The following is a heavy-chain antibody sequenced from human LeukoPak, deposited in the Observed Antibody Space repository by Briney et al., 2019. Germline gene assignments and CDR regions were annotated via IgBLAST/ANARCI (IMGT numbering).Heavy chain of an antibody. J-gene: IGHJ4*02. CDR1: GGSITSSSNY. Sequence: SETPSLTCSVSGGSITSSSNYWAFIRQPPGKGLGWIGCTYFRETTSYHPSLRGRVSISVDTSKSQLSLRLSSVTVADKAVYYCTRHPRARFSCASSAPQDIDHWGQGILVTVSS. V-gene: IGHV4-39*01. CDR3: TRHPRARFSCASSAPQDIDH. CDR2: TYFRETT. D-gene: IGHD6-19*01.